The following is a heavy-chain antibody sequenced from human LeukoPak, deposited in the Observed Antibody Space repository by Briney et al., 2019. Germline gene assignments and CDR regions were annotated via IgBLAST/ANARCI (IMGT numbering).Heavy chain of an antibody. J-gene: IGHJ4*02. CDR2: ISGSGGST. V-gene: IGHV3-23*01. Sequence: GGSLRLSCAASGFTFSSYAMSWVRQAPGKGLEWVSAISGSGGSTYYADSVKGRFTISRDNSKNTLYLQMNSLRAEDTAVYYCARDGGYSYGYDYWGQGTLVTVSS. D-gene: IGHD5-18*01. CDR1: GFTFSSYA. CDR3: ARDGGYSYGYDY.